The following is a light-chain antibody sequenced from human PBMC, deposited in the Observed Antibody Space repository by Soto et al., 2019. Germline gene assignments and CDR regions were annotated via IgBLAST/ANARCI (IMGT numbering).Light chain of an antibody. V-gene: IGLV2-8*01. Sequence: QSALTQPPSASGSPGQSVTISCTRTSSDVGYYNYVSWYQQYPGKAPKLLIYEVSKRPSGVPDRFSGSKSGNTASLTVSGLQAADEADYYCTSYAGTDVHYVFGTGTKLTVL. CDR1: SSDVGYYNY. J-gene: IGLJ1*01. CDR3: TSYAGTDVHYV. CDR2: EVS.